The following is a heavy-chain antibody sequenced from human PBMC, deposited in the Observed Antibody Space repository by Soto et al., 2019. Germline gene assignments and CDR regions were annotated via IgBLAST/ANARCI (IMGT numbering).Heavy chain of an antibody. CDR1: GGSITSYY. CDR3: ARRWSGTDY. V-gene: IGHV4-59*01. CDR2: THNSGST. J-gene: IGHJ4*01. Sequence: QVQLQESGPGLVKPSETLSLTCTVSGGSITSYYWSWIRQPPGKGLEWIGYTHNSGSTSYNPSLQSRFTISADVSKNQFSLDLRSVTAADTAVYYCARRWSGTDYWGHGTLVTVSS. D-gene: IGHD3-10*01.